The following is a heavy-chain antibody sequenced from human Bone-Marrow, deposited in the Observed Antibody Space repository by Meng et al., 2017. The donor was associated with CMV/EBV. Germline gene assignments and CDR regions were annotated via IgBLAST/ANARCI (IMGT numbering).Heavy chain of an antibody. Sequence: ASVKVSCKASGYTFTSYGISWVRQAPGQGLEWMGWISAYNGNTNYAQKLQGRVTMTTDTSTSTAYMELRSLRSDDTAVYYCARVEEGITIFGEEPRDYYYYYGMDVWGQGTTVTVSS. CDR3: ARVEEGITIFGEEPRDYYYYYGMDV. CDR1: GYTFTSYG. CDR2: ISAYNGNT. J-gene: IGHJ6*02. V-gene: IGHV1-18*01. D-gene: IGHD3-3*01.